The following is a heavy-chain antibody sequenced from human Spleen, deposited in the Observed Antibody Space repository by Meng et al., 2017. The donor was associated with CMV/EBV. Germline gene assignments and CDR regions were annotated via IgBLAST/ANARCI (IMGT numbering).Heavy chain of an antibody. CDR3: AIYSSSWGGY. J-gene: IGHJ4*02. CDR2: INSDGSST. V-gene: IGHV3-74*01. D-gene: IGHD6-13*01. CDR1: GFAFNIYA. Sequence: LSLTCAASGFAFNIYAMSWVRQAPGKGLEWVSRINSDGSSTSYADSVKGRFTISRDNAKNTLYLEMNSLRAEDTAVYYCAIYSSSWGGYWGQGTLVTVSS.